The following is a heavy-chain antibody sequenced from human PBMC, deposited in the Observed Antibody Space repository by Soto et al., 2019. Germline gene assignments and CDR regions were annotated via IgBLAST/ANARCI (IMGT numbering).Heavy chain of an antibody. J-gene: IGHJ3*02. CDR1: GGSISSSSYF. V-gene: IGHV4-39*01. D-gene: IGHD3-22*01. CDR3: ARRMKDSSSAGGFDI. Sequence: QLQLQESGPGLAKPSETLSLTCTVSGGSISSSSYFWDWIRQPPGKALEWIGSIYYSGNNYYNPSLKSRVTVYVDRSKNQFSLKLSSVTAADTALYYCARRMKDSSSAGGFDIWGQGTMVTVSS. CDR2: IYYSGNN.